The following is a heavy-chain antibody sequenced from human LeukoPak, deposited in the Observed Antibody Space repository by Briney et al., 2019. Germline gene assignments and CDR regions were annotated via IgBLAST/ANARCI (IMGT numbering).Heavy chain of an antibody. CDR1: GGTFSSYA. CDR2: IIPIFGTA. J-gene: IGHJ6*02. D-gene: IGHD6-13*01. V-gene: IGHV1-69*13. CDR3: ASRIAAAHWAYYGMDV. Sequence: ASVKVSCRASGGTFSSYAISWVRQAPGQGLEWMGGIIPIFGTANYAQKFQGRVTITADESTSTAYMELSSLRSEDTAVYYCASRIAAAHWAYYGMDVWGQGTTVTVSS.